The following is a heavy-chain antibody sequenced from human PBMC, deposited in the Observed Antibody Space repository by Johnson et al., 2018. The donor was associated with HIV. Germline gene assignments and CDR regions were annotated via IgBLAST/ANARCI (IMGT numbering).Heavy chain of an antibody. CDR2: IYSGGSI. Sequence: VPLVAPGVALIQPGGSLRLSCAASGFLLIINYMSWVRQAPGKGLEWVSVIYSGGSIYYADSVKGRFTISIANSKNTLYLQMNSLRAEDTAVYYCARAEGDYYDSGGWGPDAFDIWGQGTMVTVSS. CDR3: ARAEGDYYDSGGWGPDAFDI. D-gene: IGHD3-22*01. CDR1: GFLLIINY. V-gene: IGHV3-53*01. J-gene: IGHJ3*02.